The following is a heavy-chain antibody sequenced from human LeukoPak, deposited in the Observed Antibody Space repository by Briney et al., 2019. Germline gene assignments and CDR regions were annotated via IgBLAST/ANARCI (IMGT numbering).Heavy chain of an antibody. Sequence: GGSLRLSCAASGFTFSGSAMHWVRQASGKGLEWVGRIRSKANSYATAYAASVKGRFIISRDDSKNTAYLQMNSLKTEDTAVYYCTRHDGCSGGSCYPDDAFDIWGQGTMVTVSS. V-gene: IGHV3-73*01. J-gene: IGHJ3*02. CDR2: IRSKANSYAT. CDR1: GFTFSGSA. D-gene: IGHD2-15*01. CDR3: TRHDGCSGGSCYPDDAFDI.